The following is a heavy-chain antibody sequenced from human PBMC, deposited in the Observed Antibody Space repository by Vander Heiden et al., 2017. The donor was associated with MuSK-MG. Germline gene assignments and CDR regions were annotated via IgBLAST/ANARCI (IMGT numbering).Heavy chain of an antibody. CDR1: GFNFGGNA. Sequence: EVQLLESGGGLVQPGGSLRLSCAASGFNFGGNAMCWVRQSPGKGLEWVSGISHTGDSTHYADSVKGRFTMSRDNSRDTVYLEMNSLRTEDSAVYYCAKDLFAYYAMDVWGQGTTVIVSS. J-gene: IGHJ6*02. CDR2: ISHTGDST. D-gene: IGHD3-10*02. V-gene: IGHV3-23*01. CDR3: AKDLFAYYAMDV.